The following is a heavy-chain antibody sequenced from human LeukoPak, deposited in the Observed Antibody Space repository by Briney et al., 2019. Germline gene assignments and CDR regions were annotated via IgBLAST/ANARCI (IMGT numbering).Heavy chain of an antibody. Sequence: ASVKVSCKASGYTFTGYYMHWVRQAPGQGLEWMGRINPNSGGTNYAQKFRGRVTMTRDTSISTAYMELSRLRSDDTAVYYCARDLARRYYYYYMDVWGEGTTVTVSS. CDR2: INPNSGGT. CDR3: ARDLARRYYYYYMDV. J-gene: IGHJ6*03. V-gene: IGHV1-2*06. CDR1: GYTFTGYY. D-gene: IGHD3-3*02.